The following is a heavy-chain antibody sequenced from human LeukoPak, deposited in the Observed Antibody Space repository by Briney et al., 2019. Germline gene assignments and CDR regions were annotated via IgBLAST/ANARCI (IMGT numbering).Heavy chain of an antibody. J-gene: IGHJ3*02. Sequence: SETLSLTCTVSGGSISNYYWSWIRQPPGKGKEWIGYISTSGSTNSNPSLKSRVTISIDTSKNEFSLKLTSVTAADTAVYYCARDLVTVTKGFDIWGQGTMVTVSS. D-gene: IGHD4-17*01. CDR2: ISTSGST. CDR1: GGSISNYY. CDR3: ARDLVTVTKGFDI. V-gene: IGHV4-59*01.